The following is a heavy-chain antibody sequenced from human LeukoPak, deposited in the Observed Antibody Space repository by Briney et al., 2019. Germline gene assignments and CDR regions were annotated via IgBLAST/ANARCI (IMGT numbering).Heavy chain of an antibody. CDR1: GFTFSSYW. CDR2: IKQDGSEK. V-gene: IGHV3-7*01. J-gene: IGHJ6*02. CDR3: AKDLYMVRGVIKIYYYYGMDV. Sequence: GGSLRLSCAASGFTFSSYWMTWIRQAPGKGLEWVANIKQDGSEKYYVDSVKGRFTISRDNSKNTLYLQMNSLRAEDTAVYYCAKDLYMVRGVIKIYYYYGMDVWGQGTTVTVSS. D-gene: IGHD3-10*01.